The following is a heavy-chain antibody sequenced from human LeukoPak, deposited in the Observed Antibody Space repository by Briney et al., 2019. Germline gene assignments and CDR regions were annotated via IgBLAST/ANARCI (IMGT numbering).Heavy chain of an antibody. CDR3: ARVGYSSAHMDV. CDR1: GFTFSSYS. Sequence: GGSQRLSCAASGFTFSSYSMNWVRQAPGKGLEWVSYISSSSSTIYYADSVKGRFTISRDNAKNSLYLQMNSLRAEDTAVYFCARVGYSSAHMDVWGKGTTVTVSS. D-gene: IGHD6-19*01. J-gene: IGHJ6*03. V-gene: IGHV3-48*04. CDR2: ISSSSSTI.